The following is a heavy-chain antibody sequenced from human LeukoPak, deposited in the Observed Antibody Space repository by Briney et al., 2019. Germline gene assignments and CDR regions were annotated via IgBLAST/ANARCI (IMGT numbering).Heavy chain of an antibody. V-gene: IGHV4-61*01. CDR3: AREMEDSSSWYFD. CDR1: GGSVSSGSYY. J-gene: IGHJ4*02. Sequence: PSGTLSLTCTVSGGSVSSGSYYWSWIRPPPGKGLEWIGYIYYSGSTNYNPSLKSRVTISVDTSKNQFSLKLSSVTAADTAVYYCAREMEDSSSWYFDWGQGTLVTVSS. D-gene: IGHD6-13*01. CDR2: IYYSGST.